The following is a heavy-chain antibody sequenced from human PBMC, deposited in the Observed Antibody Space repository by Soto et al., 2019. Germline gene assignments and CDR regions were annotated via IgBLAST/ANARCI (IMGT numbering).Heavy chain of an antibody. CDR2: IIPILGIA. CDR1: GGTFSSYT. D-gene: IGHD3-16*02. Sequence: ASVKVSCKASGGTFSSYTISWVRQAPGQGLEWMGRIIPILGIANYAQKFQGRVTITADKSTSTAYMELSSLRSEDTAVYYCARRHYDYIWGSYRRSQENWFDPWGQGTLVTVSS. CDR3: ARRHYDYIWGSYRRSQENWFDP. J-gene: IGHJ5*02. V-gene: IGHV1-69*02.